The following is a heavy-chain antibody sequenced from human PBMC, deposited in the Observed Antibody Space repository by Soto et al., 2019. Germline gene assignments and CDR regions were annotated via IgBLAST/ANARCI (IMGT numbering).Heavy chain of an antibody. D-gene: IGHD3-3*01. CDR1: GDSISGGDYY. Sequence: SETRSLTCTVSGDSISGGDYYWNWIRQPPGKGLEWIGHIHYSGSTYYNPSLKSRVTISVDRSKNQLSLKLTSLTAADTAVFYCARGRRITTFGLLCPLFHYWGLVALV. CDR3: ARGRRITTFGLLCPLFHY. V-gene: IGHV4-30-4*01. CDR2: IHYSGST. J-gene: IGHJ4*02.